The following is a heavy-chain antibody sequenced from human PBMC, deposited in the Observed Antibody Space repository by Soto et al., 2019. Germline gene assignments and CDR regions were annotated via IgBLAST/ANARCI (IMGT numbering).Heavy chain of an antibody. Sequence: QVQLVESGGGVVQPGRSLRLSCAASGFTFSSYAMHWVRQAPGKGLEWVAVISYDGSNKYYADSVKGRFTISRDNSKNTLYLQMNSLRAEDTAVYYCAREGFRYDSRGYFEYWGQGTLVTVSS. V-gene: IGHV3-30-3*01. CDR1: GFTFSSYA. CDR3: AREGFRYDSRGYFEY. J-gene: IGHJ4*02. D-gene: IGHD3-22*01. CDR2: ISYDGSNK.